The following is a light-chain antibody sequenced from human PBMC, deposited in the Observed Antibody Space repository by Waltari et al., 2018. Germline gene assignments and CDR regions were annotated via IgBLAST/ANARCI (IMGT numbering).Light chain of an antibody. CDR2: GAS. V-gene: IGKV3-15*01. CDR3: QQYNNWRT. J-gene: IGKJ2*01. Sequence: EVLMTQSPATLSVSPGERDTLSCRASQSIARNLAWYQQKPGQAPRLLIYGASTRATGVPDMFSGSGSGTEFTLTISSLQSEDFAVYYCQQYNNWRTFGQGTKVEIK. CDR1: QSIARN.